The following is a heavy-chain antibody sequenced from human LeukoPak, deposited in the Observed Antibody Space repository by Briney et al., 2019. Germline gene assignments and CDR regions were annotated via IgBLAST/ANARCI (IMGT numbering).Heavy chain of an antibody. CDR1: GYTFTGYY. CDR3: ARVFGYLVTAPSDAFDI. J-gene: IGHJ3*02. V-gene: IGHV1-2*02. Sequence: ASVKVSCKASGYTFTGYYMHWVRQAPGQGLEWMGWINPNSGGTNYAQKFQGRVTMTRDTSISTAYMELSRLRSDDTAVHYCARVFGYLVTAPSDAFDIWGQGTMVTVSS. CDR2: INPNSGGT. D-gene: IGHD2-21*02.